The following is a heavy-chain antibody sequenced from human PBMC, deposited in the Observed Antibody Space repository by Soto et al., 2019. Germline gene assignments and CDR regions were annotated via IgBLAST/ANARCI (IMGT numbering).Heavy chain of an antibody. V-gene: IGHV3-23*01. J-gene: IGHJ4*02. CDR2: ITATGGTT. CDR1: EFTFSTYA. D-gene: IGHD3-10*01. CDR3: AKYSYSSSGRYFDY. Sequence: GGSLRLSCAASEFTFSTYAMIWVRQAPGKGLEWVSTITATGGTTAYADSVKGRFTISRDNSKNTLSLQMNSLRAEDTAVYYCAKYSYSSSGRYFDYWGQGTLVTVSS.